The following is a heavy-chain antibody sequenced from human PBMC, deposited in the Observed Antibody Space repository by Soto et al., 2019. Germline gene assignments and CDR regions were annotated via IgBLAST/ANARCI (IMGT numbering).Heavy chain of an antibody. V-gene: IGHV4-61*03. CDR3: AKERGGRDCSVTSCGLFHYGMDV. CDR2: IYSSGTT. J-gene: IGHJ6*02. D-gene: IGHD2-2*01. CDR1: GATVSRGDYF. Sequence: QVQLQESGPGPVKPSETLSLTCTVSGATVSRGDYFWTWIRQPPGKGLEWIGYIYSSGTTNYNPALKSRVTISLDTSRSYFSLKLTSVTAADTAIYYCAKERGGRDCSVTSCGLFHYGMDVWGQGTPVTVSS.